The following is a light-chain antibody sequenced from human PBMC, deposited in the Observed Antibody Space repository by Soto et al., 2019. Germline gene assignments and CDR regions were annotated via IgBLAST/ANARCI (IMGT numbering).Light chain of an antibody. CDR1: SSDVGGYNY. CDR3: SSYTSSSTYV. V-gene: IGLV2-14*01. Sequence: QSALTQPASGSGSPGQSITISCTGTSSDVGGYNYVSWYQQYPDKAPKLMIYDVSNRPSGVSNRFSGSKSGSTASLTISELQAEDEADYYCSSYTSSSTYVFGTGTKVTVL. CDR2: DVS. J-gene: IGLJ1*01.